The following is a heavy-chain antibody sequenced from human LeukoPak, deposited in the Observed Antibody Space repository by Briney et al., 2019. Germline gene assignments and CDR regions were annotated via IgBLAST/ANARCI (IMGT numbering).Heavy chain of an antibody. CDR3: ASEVVPAATKRRDDAFDI. Sequence: GGSLRLSCAASGFTFSSYWMSRVRQAPGKGLEWVANIKQDGSEKYYVDSVKGRFTISRDNAKTSLYLQMNSLRAEDTAVYYCASEVVPAATKRRDDAFDIWGQGTMVTVSS. D-gene: IGHD2-2*01. J-gene: IGHJ3*02. V-gene: IGHV3-7*01. CDR1: GFTFSSYW. CDR2: IKQDGSEK.